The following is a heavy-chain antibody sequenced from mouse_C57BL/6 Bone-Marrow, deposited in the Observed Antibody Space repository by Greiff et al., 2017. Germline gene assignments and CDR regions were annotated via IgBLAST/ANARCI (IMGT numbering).Heavy chain of an antibody. CDR1: GYTFTSYW. Sequence: VQLQQPGAELVKPGASVKVSCKASGYTFTSYWMHWVQQRPGQGLEWIGRIHPSDSDTNYNQKFKGKATLTVDKSSSTAYMQLSSLTSEDAEVYNCARGDGNYEHYAMDYWGQGTSVTVSS. J-gene: IGHJ4*01. CDR3: ARGDGNYEHYAMDY. CDR2: IHPSDSDT. V-gene: IGHV1-74*01. D-gene: IGHD2-1*01.